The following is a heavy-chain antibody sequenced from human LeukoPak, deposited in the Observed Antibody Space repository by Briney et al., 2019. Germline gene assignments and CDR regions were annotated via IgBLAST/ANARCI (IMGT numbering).Heavy chain of an antibody. CDR1: GGSISSYH. Sequence: SETLSLTCTVSGGSISSYHWSWIRQPPGKGLEWIGYIYYSGSTNYNPSLKSRVTISVDTSKNQFSLKLSSVTAADTAVYYCAREPLLWFGELLPATWGQGTMVTVSS. J-gene: IGHJ3*01. D-gene: IGHD3-10*01. V-gene: IGHV4-59*01. CDR2: IYYSGST. CDR3: AREPLLWFGELLPAT.